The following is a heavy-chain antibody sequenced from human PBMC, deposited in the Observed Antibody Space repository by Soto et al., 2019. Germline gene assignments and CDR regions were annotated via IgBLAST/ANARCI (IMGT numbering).Heavy chain of an antibody. Sequence: EVQLVESGGGLVQPGGSLRLSCAASGFTFSNYWMSWVRQAPGKGLEWVANIKQDGSEIYYVDSVKGQFTISRDNAKNSKYLQMSSLRAEDTAVDYCAMTRGAYGAWDYWGQGTVVTVSS. CDR3: AMTRGAYGAWDY. CDR2: IKQDGSEI. V-gene: IGHV3-7*02. D-gene: IGHD1-26*01. J-gene: IGHJ4*02. CDR1: GFTFSNYW.